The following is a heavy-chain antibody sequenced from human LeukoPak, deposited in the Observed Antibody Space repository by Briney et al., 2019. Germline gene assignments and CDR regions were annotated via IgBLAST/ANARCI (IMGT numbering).Heavy chain of an antibody. Sequence: ASVKVSCKASGYTFTDYFMNWVRQAPGQGLEWMGWINPKSGGTVYAQKFQGRVTMTRDTSSSTAYMELSRLRFDDTAVYYCARVISSGWYAQFGWFDPWGQGTLVTVSS. J-gene: IGHJ5*02. CDR2: INPKSGGT. D-gene: IGHD6-19*01. CDR1: GYTFTDYF. V-gene: IGHV1-2*02. CDR3: ARVISSGWYAQFGWFDP.